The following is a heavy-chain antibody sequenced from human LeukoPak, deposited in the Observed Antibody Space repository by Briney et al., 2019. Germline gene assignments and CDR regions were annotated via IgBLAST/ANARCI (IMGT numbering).Heavy chain of an antibody. J-gene: IGHJ3*02. CDR3: TTPCGGSCYAKAFDI. Sequence: PGGSLRLSCAASGFTFSNAWMSWVRQAPGKGLEWVGRIKSKTDGGTTDYAAPVKGRFTISRDDSKNTLYLQMNSLKTEDTAVYYCTTPCGGSCYAKAFDIWGQGTMVTVSS. V-gene: IGHV3-15*01. CDR2: IKSKTDGGTT. CDR1: GFTFSNAW. D-gene: IGHD2-15*01.